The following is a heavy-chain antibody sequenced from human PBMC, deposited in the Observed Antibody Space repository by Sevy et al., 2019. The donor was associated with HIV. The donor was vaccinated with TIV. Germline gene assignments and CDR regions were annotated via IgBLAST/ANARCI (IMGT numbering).Heavy chain of an antibody. J-gene: IGHJ5*01. V-gene: IGHV4-30-4*01. CDR3: ARSQNVDSSPFDF. CDR2: FFYNDNM. Sequence: LLQASETLSLTCTVSGGSISRDDYYWSWIRQPPGKGLEWIGYFFYNDNMYYNPSLKSRLVISVDMSKNKVYLNLSSVTAADTAVYFCARSQNVDSSPFDFWGQGALVTVSS. CDR1: GGSISRDDYY. D-gene: IGHD5-12*01.